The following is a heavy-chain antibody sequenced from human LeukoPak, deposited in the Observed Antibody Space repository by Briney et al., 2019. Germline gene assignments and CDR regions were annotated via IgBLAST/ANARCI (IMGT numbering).Heavy chain of an antibody. Sequence: PGGSLRLSCEASGFTFSTFAMIWVRQPPGKGLEWVSSIFPSGGEIHYADSVRGRFTISRDNSKSTLSLQMNSLRAEDTAVYYCATLLWFGELFFSWGQGTLVTVSS. D-gene: IGHD3-10*01. CDR2: IFPSGGEI. J-gene: IGHJ4*02. CDR3: ATLLWFGELFFS. V-gene: IGHV3-23*01. CDR1: GFTFSTFA.